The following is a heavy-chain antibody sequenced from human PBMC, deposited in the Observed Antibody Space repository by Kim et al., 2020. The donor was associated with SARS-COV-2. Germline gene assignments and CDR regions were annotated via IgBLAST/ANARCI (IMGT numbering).Heavy chain of an antibody. Sequence: SYAASVKGRFTISRDNANNTLYLQMNSLRAEDTAVYYCARDSSSGKLVDYWGQGTLVTVSS. V-gene: IGHV3-74*01. J-gene: IGHJ4*02. D-gene: IGHD3-22*01. CDR3: ARDSSSGKLVDY.